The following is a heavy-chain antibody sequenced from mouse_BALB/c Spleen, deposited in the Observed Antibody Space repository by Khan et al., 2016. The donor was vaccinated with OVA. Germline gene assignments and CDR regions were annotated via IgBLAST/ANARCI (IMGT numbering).Heavy chain of an antibody. J-gene: IGHJ4*01. CDR1: GYTFTNYG. D-gene: IGHD2-14*01. CDR2: INTSTGEP. CDR3: ARVGYSGTMDY. Sequence: QIQLVQSGPELKKPGETVKISCKASGYTFTNYGMNWVRQAPGKGLKWMGWINTSTGEPTYADDFRGRFAFSLETSASTAYLQINNLKDEDTATYFCARVGYSGTMDYWGQGTSGTGSS. V-gene: IGHV9-3-1*01.